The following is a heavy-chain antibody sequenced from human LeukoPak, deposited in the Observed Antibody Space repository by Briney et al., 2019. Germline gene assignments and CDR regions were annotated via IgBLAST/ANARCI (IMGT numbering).Heavy chain of an antibody. CDR3: ARDSTYYYDSGSSGPHYFDN. D-gene: IGHD3-10*01. J-gene: IGHJ4*02. CDR1: GFTFSNYW. CDR2: INNDGSSR. Sequence: GGSLRLSCAASGFTFSNYWMHWVRQAPGKGLVWVSRINNDGSSRNYADSVKGRFTISRDNAKNTLYLQMNSLRAEDTAVYYCARDSTYYYDSGSSGPHYFDNWGQGTLVTVSS. V-gene: IGHV3-74*01.